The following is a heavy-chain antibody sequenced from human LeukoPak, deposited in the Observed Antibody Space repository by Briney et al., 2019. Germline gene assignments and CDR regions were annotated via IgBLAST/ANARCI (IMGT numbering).Heavy chain of an antibody. CDR1: GYTFTSCG. J-gene: IGHJ4*02. V-gene: IGHV1-18*01. CDR3: ARVSTNYYGSGSYYRYYFDY. Sequence: ASVKVSCKASGYTFTSCGVSWVRQAPGQGLEWMGWISAYNGNTNYAQKLQGRVTMTTDTSTSTAYMELRSLRYDDTAVYYCARVSTNYYGSGSYYRYYFDYWGQGTLVTVSS. D-gene: IGHD3-10*01. CDR2: ISAYNGNT.